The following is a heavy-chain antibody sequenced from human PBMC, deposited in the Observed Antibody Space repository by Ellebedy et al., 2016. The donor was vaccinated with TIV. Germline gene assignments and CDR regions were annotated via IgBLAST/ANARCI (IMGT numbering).Heavy chain of an antibody. J-gene: IGHJ6*02. CDR3: ARDHPTAGLRLKTYTYYYYGMDV. CDR1: GFTFSSYG. Sequence: GESLKISXAASGFTFSSYGMHWVRQAPGKGLEWVAVIWYDGSNKYYADSVKGRFTISRDNSKNTLYLQMNSLRAEDTAVYYCARDHPTAGLRLKTYTYYYYGMDVWGQGTTVTVSS. CDR2: IWYDGSNK. D-gene: IGHD5-12*01. V-gene: IGHV3-33*01.